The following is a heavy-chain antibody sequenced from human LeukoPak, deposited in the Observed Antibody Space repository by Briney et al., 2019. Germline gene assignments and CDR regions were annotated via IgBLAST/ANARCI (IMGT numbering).Heavy chain of an antibody. CDR1: GFTFSSYG. J-gene: IGHJ4*02. V-gene: IGHV3-33*06. Sequence: GRSLRLSCAASGFTFSSYGMHWVRQAPGKGLEWVALIWYDGSNTYYADSVKGRFTISRDNSKNTLYLQMNSLRVEDTAVYHCAKGPRPDLSVLHTLERWGQGVLVTVSS. D-gene: IGHD3-16*02. CDR3: AKGPRPDLSVLHTLER. CDR2: IWYDGSNT.